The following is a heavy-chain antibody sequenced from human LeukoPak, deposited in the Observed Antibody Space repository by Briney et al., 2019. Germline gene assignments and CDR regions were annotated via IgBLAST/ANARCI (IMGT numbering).Heavy chain of an antibody. CDR3: ARQRRSGGSWPYNWFDP. CDR1: GGSISSGYYY. CDR2: IYTSGST. D-gene: IGHD2-15*01. Sequence: SETLSLTCTVSGGSISSGYYYWSWIRQPAGKGLDWIGRIYTSGSTNFSPSLKSRVTISVDTSKNQFSLKLSSVTAADTAVYYCARQRRSGGSWPYNWFDPWGQGTLVTVSS. J-gene: IGHJ5*02. V-gene: IGHV4-61*02.